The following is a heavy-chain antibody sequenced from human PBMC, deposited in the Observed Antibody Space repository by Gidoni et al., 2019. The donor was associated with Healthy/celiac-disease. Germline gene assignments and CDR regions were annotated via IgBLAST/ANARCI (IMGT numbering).Heavy chain of an antibody. CDR2: ISSSGSTI. CDR1: GFTFSSYE. D-gene: IGHD5-12*01. CDR3: ARVAGGDSGYDF. Sequence: EVQLVESGGGLVQPGGSRRLHGAASGFTFSSYEMNWVRQAPGKGLEWVSYISSSGSTIYYADSVKGRFTISRDNAKNSLYLQMNSLRAEDTAVYYCARVAGGDSGYDFWGQGTLVTVSS. J-gene: IGHJ4*02. V-gene: IGHV3-48*03.